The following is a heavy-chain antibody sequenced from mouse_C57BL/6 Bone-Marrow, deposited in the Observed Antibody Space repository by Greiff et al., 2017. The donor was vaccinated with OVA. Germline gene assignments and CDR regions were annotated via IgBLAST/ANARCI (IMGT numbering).Heavy chain of an antibody. CDR2: IYPRDGST. V-gene: IGHV1-85*01. Sequence: QVQLQQSGPELVKPGASVKLSCKASGYTFTSYDINWVKQRPGQGLEWIGWIYPRDGSTKYNEKFKGKATLTVDTSSSTAYMELHSLTSEDSAVYFCAREEGNLLLRSYYFDYWGQGTTLTVSS. CDR1: GYTFTSYD. CDR3: AREEGNLLLRSYYFDY. D-gene: IGHD1-1*01. J-gene: IGHJ2*01.